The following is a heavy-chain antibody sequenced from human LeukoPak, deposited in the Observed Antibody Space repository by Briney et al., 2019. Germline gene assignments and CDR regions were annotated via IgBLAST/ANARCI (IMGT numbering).Heavy chain of an antibody. J-gene: IGHJ6*03. Sequence: PGGSLRLSCAASAFTFSDYHMSWLRQAPGRGLEWVSYISGTSLTIFYADSVKGRFTVYRDNAKNSLYPQMNSLRAEDTAVYYCARMIADRPHYYYYMDVWGTGTTVTVSS. CDR3: ARMIADRPHYYYYMDV. CDR2: ISGTSLTI. D-gene: IGHD6-6*01. CDR1: AFTFSDYH. V-gene: IGHV3-11*04.